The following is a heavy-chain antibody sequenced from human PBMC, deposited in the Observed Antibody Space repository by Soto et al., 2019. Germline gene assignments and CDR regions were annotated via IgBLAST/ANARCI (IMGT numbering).Heavy chain of an antibody. D-gene: IGHD5-18*01. CDR1: GYSFSSYD. J-gene: IGHJ5*02. Sequence: GASVKVSCKASGYSFSSYDINWVRQASGQGLEWMGWMNPKSGQTGYAPRFQGRVTMTGNTSINTAYMELSSLRSEDTAVYYCARDIGPALDWFGPWGQGTLVTV. V-gene: IGHV1-8*01. CDR2: MNPKSGQT. CDR3: ARDIGPALDWFGP.